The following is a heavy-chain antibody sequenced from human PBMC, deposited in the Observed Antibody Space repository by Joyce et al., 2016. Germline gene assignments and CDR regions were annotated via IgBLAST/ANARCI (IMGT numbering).Heavy chain of an antibody. D-gene: IGHD1-26*01. CDR1: GYSISSGYY. CDR2: IYHSGYT. CDR3: ARSPGRGGAFDI. V-gene: IGHV4-38-2*01. J-gene: IGHJ3*02. Sequence: QVQLQESGPGLVKPSETLSLTCGVSGYSISSGYYWGWIRQPPGRGLEWIGSIYHSGYTFHNRARGGRAGISVDASKTQFYLKVTSVTAAGTARDYCARSPGRGGAFDIWGQGTMVIVSS.